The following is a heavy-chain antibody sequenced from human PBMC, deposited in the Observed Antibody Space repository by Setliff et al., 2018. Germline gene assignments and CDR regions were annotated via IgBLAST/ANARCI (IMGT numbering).Heavy chain of an antibody. CDR3: AKLLPPYDILTGPLDY. V-gene: IGHV3-9*01. CDR1: GFTFDDYA. CDR2: ISWNSGSI. D-gene: IGHD3-9*01. J-gene: IGHJ4*02. Sequence: AGGSLRLSCAASGFTFDDYAMHWVRQAPGKGLEWVSGISWNSGSIGYADSVKGRFTISRDNAKNSLYLQMNSLRAEDTALYYCAKLLPPYDILTGPLDYWGQGTLVTVSS.